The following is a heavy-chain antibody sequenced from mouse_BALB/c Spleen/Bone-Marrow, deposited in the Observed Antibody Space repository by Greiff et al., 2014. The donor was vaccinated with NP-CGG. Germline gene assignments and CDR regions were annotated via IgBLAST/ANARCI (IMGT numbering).Heavy chain of an antibody. CDR3: ASLLRIYYAMDY. Sequence: VQLQQSGPSLVKPSQTLSLTCSVTGDFITSGYWNWIRKFPGNKLEYMGYISYSGSTYYNPSLKSRISITRDTSKNQYYLQLNSVTTEDTATYYCASLLRIYYAMDYWGQGTSVTVSS. J-gene: IGHJ4*01. V-gene: IGHV3-8*02. D-gene: IGHD1-1*01. CDR2: ISYSGST. CDR1: GDFITSGY.